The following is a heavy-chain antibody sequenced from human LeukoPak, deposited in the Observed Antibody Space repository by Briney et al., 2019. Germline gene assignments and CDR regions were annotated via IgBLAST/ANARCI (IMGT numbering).Heavy chain of an antibody. Sequence: ASVKVSCKASGFTFTSSAMQWVRQARGQRLEWIGWIVVGSGNTNYAQKFQERVTITRDMSTSTAYMELSSLRSEDTAVYYCAAVPYSNFAIAAADHWGQGTLVTVSS. J-gene: IGHJ4*02. CDR1: GFTFTSSA. V-gene: IGHV1-58*02. CDR3: AAVPYSNFAIAAADH. D-gene: IGHD6-13*01. CDR2: IVVGSGNT.